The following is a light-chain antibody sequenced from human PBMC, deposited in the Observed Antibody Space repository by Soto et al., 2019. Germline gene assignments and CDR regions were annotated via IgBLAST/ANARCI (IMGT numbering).Light chain of an antibody. CDR1: SSDFGSYNL. Sequence: QSALTQPASVSGSPGQSITISCTGTSSDFGSYNLVSWYHQHPGKAPKLMVYEGNKRPSGVSNRFSGSKSGHTASLTISGLQAEDEAAYYCCSYASRVIFGGGTKVTVL. CDR3: CSYASRVI. CDR2: EGN. J-gene: IGLJ2*01. V-gene: IGLV2-23*01.